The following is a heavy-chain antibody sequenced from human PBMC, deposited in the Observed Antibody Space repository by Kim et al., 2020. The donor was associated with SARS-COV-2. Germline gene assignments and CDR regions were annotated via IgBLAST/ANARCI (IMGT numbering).Heavy chain of an antibody. CDR3: AKDLGANYGDHLGD. CDR2: INNSGYRT. D-gene: IGHD4-17*01. J-gene: IGHJ4*02. V-gene: IGHV3-23*01. Sequence: GGSLRLSCAASGITFSRYAMTWVRHAPGKGLEWVSGINNSGYRTYYADSVKGRFTISRDNYKDTLYLQMNGLRAEDTAVYYCAKDLGANYGDHLGDWGQGTPVTVSS. CDR1: GITFSRYA.